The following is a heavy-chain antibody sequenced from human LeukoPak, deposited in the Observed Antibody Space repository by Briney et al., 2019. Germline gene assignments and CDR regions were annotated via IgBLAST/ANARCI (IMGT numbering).Heavy chain of an antibody. CDR2: IDTSASYI. Sequence: AGGSLRLSCAASGFTFNSYSMNWVRQAPGKGLEWVSFIDTSASYIYYGDSMKGRFTISRDNAKNSLYLQMNGLRAEDTAVYYCARGRSITLLRGVAMSDGFDIWGQGAVVTVSS. CDR3: ARGRSITLLRGVAMSDGFDI. CDR1: GFTFNSYS. V-gene: IGHV3-21*01. D-gene: IGHD3-10*01. J-gene: IGHJ3*02.